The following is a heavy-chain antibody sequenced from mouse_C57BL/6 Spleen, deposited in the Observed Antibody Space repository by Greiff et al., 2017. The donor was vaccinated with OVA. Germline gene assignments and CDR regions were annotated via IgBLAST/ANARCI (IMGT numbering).Heavy chain of an antibody. CDR2: IYPGDGDT. CDR1: GYAFSSSW. V-gene: IGHV1-82*01. J-gene: IGHJ4*01. Sequence: VQLQQSGPELVKPGASVKISCKASGYAFSSSWMNWVKQRPGQGLEWIGRIYPGDGDTNYNGKFKGKATLTADKSSSTAYMQLSSLTSEDSAVYFCARGDYDYLYAMDYWGQGTSVTVSS. CDR3: ARGDYDYLYAMDY. D-gene: IGHD2-4*01.